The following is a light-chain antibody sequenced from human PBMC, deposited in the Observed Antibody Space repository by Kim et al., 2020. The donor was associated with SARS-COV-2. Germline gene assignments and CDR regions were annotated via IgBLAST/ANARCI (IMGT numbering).Light chain of an antibody. CDR3: AAWDDSLTVV. CDR1: SSNIGSNY. V-gene: IGLV1-47*01. CDR2: RNN. J-gene: IGLJ2*01. Sequence: PGQRVTISCSGSSSNIGSNYVYWYQQRPGTAPKLLIYRNNQRPSGVPDRFSGSKSGTSASLAISGLRSEDEADYYCAAWDDSLTVVFGGGTQLTVL.